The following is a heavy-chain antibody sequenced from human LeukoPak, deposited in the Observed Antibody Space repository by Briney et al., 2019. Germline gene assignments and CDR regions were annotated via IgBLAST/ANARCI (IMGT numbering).Heavy chain of an antibody. CDR1: GFTFSNYA. CDR3: TKDLTDYHYYYTDV. D-gene: IGHD2-21*02. CDR2: ITGSGGHT. J-gene: IGHJ6*03. Sequence: PGGSLRLSCEASGFTFSNYAMAWVRQSPGKGLEWVSGITGSGGHTYYADSVKGRFTSSRDNSKNTLYLQMNSLGAEDTAVYYCTKDLTDYHYYYTDVWGKGTTVIVSS. V-gene: IGHV3-23*01.